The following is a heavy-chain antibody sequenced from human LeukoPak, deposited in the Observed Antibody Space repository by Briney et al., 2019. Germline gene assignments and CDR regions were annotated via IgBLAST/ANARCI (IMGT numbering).Heavy chain of an antibody. CDR3: VREYSFGPYGMDV. CDR1: GFPFSSYA. Sequence: GGSLRLSCSASGFPFSSYAMEWVRQAPGKGLEYVSAISDSGGSTYYADSVKGRFTISRDNSKNTLYLQMSSLRAEDTAVYFCVREYSFGPYGMDVWGQGTTVTVSS. CDR2: ISDSGGST. D-gene: IGHD2-15*01. J-gene: IGHJ6*02. V-gene: IGHV3-64D*09.